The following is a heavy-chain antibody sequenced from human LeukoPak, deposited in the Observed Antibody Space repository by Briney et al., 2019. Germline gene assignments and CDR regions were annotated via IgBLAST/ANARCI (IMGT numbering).Heavy chain of an antibody. V-gene: IGHV4-4*02. CDR3: AAQGVPYYDFWSGYQNWFDP. CDR2: IYHSGST. CDR1: GGSISSSNW. Sequence: SSETLSLTCAVSGGSISSSNWWSWVRQPPGKGLEWIGEIYHSGSTDYNPSLKSRVTISVDTSKNQFSLKLSSVTAADTAVYYCAAQGVPYYDFWSGYQNWFDPWGQGTLVTVSS. J-gene: IGHJ5*02. D-gene: IGHD3-3*01.